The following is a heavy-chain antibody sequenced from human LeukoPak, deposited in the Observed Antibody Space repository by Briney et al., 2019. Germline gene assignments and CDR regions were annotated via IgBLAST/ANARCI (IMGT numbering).Heavy chain of an antibody. D-gene: IGHD1-26*01. CDR3: ARRGVVGSTMEFAFDY. J-gene: IGHJ4*02. V-gene: IGHV3-30-3*01. Sequence: PGRSLRLSCAASGFTFSNYAMHWVRQAPGKGLEWVSVMSSNGNTKYYADSVKGRFTFSRDNSKNTLYLQMDSLRAEDTAVYYCARRGVVGSTMEFAFDYWGQGTLVTVSS. CDR2: MSSNGNTK. CDR1: GFTFSNYA.